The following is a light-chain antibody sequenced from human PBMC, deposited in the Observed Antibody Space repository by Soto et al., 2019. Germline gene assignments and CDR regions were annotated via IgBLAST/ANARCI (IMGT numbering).Light chain of an antibody. Sequence: DIVMTQSPDSLAVSLGERATINCKSSQSVLYNGNNKNYLAWYQQKPGQPPKLLLYWATTRQSGVPDRCSGSRSGTDFTLNISSLQPEDLAVYYCQQYYNSPYTFGQGTKVEI. CDR2: WAT. J-gene: IGKJ2*01. CDR3: QQYYNSPYT. CDR1: QSVLYNGNNKNY. V-gene: IGKV4-1*01.